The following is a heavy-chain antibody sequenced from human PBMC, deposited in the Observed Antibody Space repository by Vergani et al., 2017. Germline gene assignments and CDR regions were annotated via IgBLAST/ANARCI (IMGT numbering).Heavy chain of an antibody. CDR1: GYTLTELS. Sequence: QVQLVQSGAEVKKPGASVKVSCKVSGYTLTELSMHWVRHAPGKGLEWMGIINPSGGSTSYAQKFQGRVTMTRDTSTSTVYMELSSLRSEDTAVYYCATISGTTFDYWGQGTLVTVSS. CDR3: ATISGTTFDY. CDR2: INPSGGST. D-gene: IGHD1-1*01. J-gene: IGHJ4*02. V-gene: IGHV1-46*03.